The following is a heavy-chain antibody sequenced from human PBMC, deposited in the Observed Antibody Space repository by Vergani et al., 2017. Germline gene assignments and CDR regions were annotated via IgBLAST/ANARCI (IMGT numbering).Heavy chain of an antibody. D-gene: IGHD3-22*01. CDR1: GFTFSSYD. CDR3: ARDRSAYYYHSSGYYDY. J-gene: IGHJ4*02. V-gene: IGHV3-13*05. CDR2: IGTAGDP. Sequence: EVQLVESGGGLVQPGGSLRLSCAASGFTFSSYDMHWVRQATGKGLEWVSAIGTAGDPYYPGSVKGRFTISRENAKNSLYLQMNSLRAGDTAVYYCARDRSAYYYHSSGYYDYWGQGTLVTVSS.